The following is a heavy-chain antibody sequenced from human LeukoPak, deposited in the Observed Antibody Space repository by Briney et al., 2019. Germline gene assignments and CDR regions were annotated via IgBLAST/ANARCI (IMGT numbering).Heavy chain of an antibody. CDR3: AKVSGDSSGNDAFDI. CDR1: GFTFDDYA. V-gene: IGHV3-9*01. J-gene: IGHJ3*02. Sequence: GGSLRLSCAASGFTFDDYAMHWVRQAPGKGLEWVSGISWNSGSIGYADSVKGRFTISRDNAKNSLYLQMNSLRAEDTAVYHCAKVSGDSSGNDAFDIWGQGTMVTVSS. CDR2: ISWNSGSI. D-gene: IGHD3-22*01.